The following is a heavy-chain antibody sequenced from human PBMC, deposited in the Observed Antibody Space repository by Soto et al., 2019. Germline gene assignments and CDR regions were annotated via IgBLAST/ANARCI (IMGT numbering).Heavy chain of an antibody. J-gene: IGHJ5*02. V-gene: IGHV3-23*01. CDR3: AKERGGLIRYRLDP. Sequence: GSLRLSCAASGFTFSSYAMSWVRQAPGKGLEWVSTLSGSGDSTYYADSVKGRFTISRDNSKNTLYLQMNSLRAEDTAVYYCAKERGGLIRYRLDPWGQGTLVTVSS. CDR1: GFTFSSYA. D-gene: IGHD3-9*01. CDR2: LSGSGDST.